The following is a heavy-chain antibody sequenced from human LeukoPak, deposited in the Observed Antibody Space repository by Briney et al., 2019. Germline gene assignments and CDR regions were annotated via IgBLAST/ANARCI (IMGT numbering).Heavy chain of an antibody. Sequence: ASVKVSFKASGYTFSGYSMHWVRQAPGQGLEWMGWINPNSGGTNYAQKFQGRVTMTRDTSIRTAYMELSSLRSDDTAMYYCARNGGNYWGQGTLSPSPQ. V-gene: IGHV1-2*02. CDR1: GYTFSGYS. CDR3: ARNGGNY. CDR2: INPNSGGT. D-gene: IGHD4-23*01. J-gene: IGHJ4*02.